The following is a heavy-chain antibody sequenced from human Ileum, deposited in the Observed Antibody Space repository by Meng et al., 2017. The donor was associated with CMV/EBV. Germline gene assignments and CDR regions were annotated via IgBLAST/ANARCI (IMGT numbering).Heavy chain of an antibody. V-gene: IGHV3-11*06. D-gene: IGHD3-16*01. J-gene: IGHJ4*02. CDR3: VREGGLKRFDS. Sequence: QVQLVESGGGLVKHGGSLRLSCAASGFTFSDYYIHWIRQAPGKGLEWISYISINSGIYTKYIDSVTGRFTISRDNAKNSVYLQMNVVRVEDTAVYYCVREGGLKRFDSWGQGTLVTVSS. CDR1: GFTFSDYY. CDR2: ISINSGIYT.